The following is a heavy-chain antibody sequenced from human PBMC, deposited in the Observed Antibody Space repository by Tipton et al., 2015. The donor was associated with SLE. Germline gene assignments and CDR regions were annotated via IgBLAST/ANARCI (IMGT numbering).Heavy chain of an antibody. J-gene: IGHJ4*02. CDR3: ARGPFYYFDY. CDR2: ISTSGINI. CDR1: GFSFSIYP. V-gene: IGHV3-21*01. Sequence: SLRLSCAASGFSFSIYPMVWVRQAPGKGLEWLSFISTSGINIYYADSVKGRFAISRDDAKNSLYLQMNSLRAEDTAVYYCARGPFYYFDYWGQGSLVTVSS.